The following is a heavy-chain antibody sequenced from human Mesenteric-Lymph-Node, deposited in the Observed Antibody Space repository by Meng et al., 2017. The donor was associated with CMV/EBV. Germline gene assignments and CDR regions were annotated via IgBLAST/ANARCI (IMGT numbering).Heavy chain of an antibody. CDR3: ARDFEAVAATG. Sequence: GESLKISCAASGFTFSSYSMNWVRQAPGKGLEWVSSISSSSSYIYYADSVKGRFTISRDNSKNTLYLQMNSLRAEDTAVYYCARDFEAVAATGWGQGTLVTVSS. D-gene: IGHD6-19*01. V-gene: IGHV3-21*01. CDR1: GFTFSSYS. CDR2: ISSSSSYI. J-gene: IGHJ4*02.